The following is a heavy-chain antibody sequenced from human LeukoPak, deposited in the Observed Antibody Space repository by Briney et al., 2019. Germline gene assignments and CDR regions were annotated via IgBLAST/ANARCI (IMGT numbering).Heavy chain of an antibody. CDR3: TTDYGDYEKVTGAFDI. D-gene: IGHD4-17*01. J-gene: IGHJ3*02. CDR2: IKSKTDGGTT. CDR1: GFTFSNAW. Sequence: GGTLRLSCAASGFTFSNAWMNWVRQAPGKGLEWVGRIKSKTDGGTTDYAAPVKGRFTISRDDSKNTLYLQMNSLKTEDTAVYYCTTDYGDYEKVTGAFDIWGQGTMVTVSS. V-gene: IGHV3-15*07.